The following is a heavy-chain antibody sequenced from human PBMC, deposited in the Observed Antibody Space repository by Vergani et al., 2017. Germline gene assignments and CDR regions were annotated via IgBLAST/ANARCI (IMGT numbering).Heavy chain of an antibody. J-gene: IGHJ6*02. CDR3: ARESTVIYYYGMDV. V-gene: IGHV4-4*03. D-gene: IGHD4-11*01. CDR2: FQHSGRT. Sequence: QVQLQESGPGLLNPPGTLSLTCAVPVGSITISNWWSWVGQPPGKGLEWIGEFQHSGRTNYNPSLKSRVTISVDKSKNQFSLKLSSVTAADTAVYYCARESTVIYYYGMDVWGQGTTVTVSS. CDR1: VGSITISNW.